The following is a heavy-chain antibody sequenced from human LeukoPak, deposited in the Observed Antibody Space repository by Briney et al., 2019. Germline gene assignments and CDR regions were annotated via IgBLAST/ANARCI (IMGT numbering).Heavy chain of an antibody. V-gene: IGHV4-38-2*02. CDR1: GYSISSGYY. CDR2: IYFSGGT. CDR3: ARQTGSGLFSLP. D-gene: IGHD3-10*01. J-gene: IGHJ4*02. Sequence: PSETLSLTCTVSGYSISSGYYWGWIRQPPGKGLEWIGSIYFSGGTYYNASLKSRVTISVDTSKNQFSLKLSSVTAADTAVYYCARQTGSGLFSLPGGQGTLVTVSS.